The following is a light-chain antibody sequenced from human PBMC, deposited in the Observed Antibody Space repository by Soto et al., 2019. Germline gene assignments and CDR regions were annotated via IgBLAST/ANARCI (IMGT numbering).Light chain of an antibody. CDR1: QDINNW. V-gene: IGKV1D-12*01. J-gene: IGKJ4*01. CDR3: QQANSFPLT. CDR2: TTS. Sequence: DIQVIQSPSSVSASVGDRVTITCRASQDINNWLAWYQQKPGKAPKLLIYTTSNLQSGVPSRFSGSGSGTDFTLTISSLQPEDFATYYCQQANSFPLTFGGGTKVEIK.